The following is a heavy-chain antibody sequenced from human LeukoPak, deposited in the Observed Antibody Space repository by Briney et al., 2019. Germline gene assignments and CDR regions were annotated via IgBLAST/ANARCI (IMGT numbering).Heavy chain of an antibody. D-gene: IGHD5-12*01. CDR2: LNPRNGAT. Sequence: GASVKVSCKASGYTFVDYYLYWVRQAPGQRLEWRGWLNPRNGATNYAQKFQARVTMTRDTSINTAYMELSRLRSDDTAVYYCARDHRRGSTGYDMPADWGQGTLVTVSS. CDR3: ARDHRRGSTGYDMPAD. CDR1: GYTFVDYY. J-gene: IGHJ4*02. V-gene: IGHV1-2*02.